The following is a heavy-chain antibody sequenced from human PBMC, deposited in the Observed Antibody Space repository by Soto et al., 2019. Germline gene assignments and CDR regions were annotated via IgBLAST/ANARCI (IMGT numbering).Heavy chain of an antibody. J-gene: IGHJ6*02. CDR1: GFTFSSYG. CDR3: ARDGYCSGGVCPSRYYYGMDV. CDR2: IWYDGSNK. V-gene: IGHV3-33*01. D-gene: IGHD2-8*02. Sequence: QVQLVESGGGVVQPGRSLRLSCAASGFTFSSYGMHWVRQAPGKGLEWVAVIWYDGSNKYYADSVKGRFTISRDNSKNTLYLQMNSLRAEDTAVYYCARDGYCSGGVCPSRYYYGMDVWGQGTTVTVSS.